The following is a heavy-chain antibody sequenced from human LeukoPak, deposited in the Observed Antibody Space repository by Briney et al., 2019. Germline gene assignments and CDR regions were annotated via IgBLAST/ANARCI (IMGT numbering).Heavy chain of an antibody. V-gene: IGHV3-30*18. Sequence: GGSLRLSCAASGFTFSSYWMSWVRQAPGKGLEWVAVISYDGSNKYYADSVKGRFTISRDNSKNTLYLQMNSLRAEDTAVYYCAKAQLNLLDYWGQGTLVTVSS. J-gene: IGHJ4*02. CDR1: GFTFSSYW. CDR3: AKAQLNLLDY. CDR2: ISYDGSNK. D-gene: IGHD6-13*01.